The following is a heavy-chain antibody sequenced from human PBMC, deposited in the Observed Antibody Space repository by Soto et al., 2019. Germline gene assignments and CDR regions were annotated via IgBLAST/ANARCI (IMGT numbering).Heavy chain of an antibody. V-gene: IGHV3-48*03. Sequence: EVQLVESGGGLVQPGGSLRLSCAASGFTFSSYEMNWVRQAPGQGLEGVPYISSSGSTIYYADSVKGRFTISRDNAKNSLYLQMNSLTAEDTSVYYCASQVTTTGGFDYWGQGTLVTVSS. CDR3: ASQVTTTGGFDY. J-gene: IGHJ4*02. CDR1: GFTFSSYE. CDR2: ISSSGSTI. D-gene: IGHD4-17*01.